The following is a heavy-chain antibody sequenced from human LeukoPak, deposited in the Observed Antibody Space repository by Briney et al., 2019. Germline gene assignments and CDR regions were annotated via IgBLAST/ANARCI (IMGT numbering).Heavy chain of an antibody. J-gene: IGHJ5*02. CDR3: ARDRPPRGIYYDSSGYEIDP. CDR2: IYSGGST. Sequence: PGGSLRLSCAASGFTVSSNYMSWVRQAPGKGLEWVSLIYSGGSTYYADSVKGRFTISRDNSKNTLYLQMNSLRAEDTAVYYCARDRPPRGIYYDSSGYEIDPWGQGTLVTVSS. V-gene: IGHV3-53*01. D-gene: IGHD3-22*01. CDR1: GFTVSSNY.